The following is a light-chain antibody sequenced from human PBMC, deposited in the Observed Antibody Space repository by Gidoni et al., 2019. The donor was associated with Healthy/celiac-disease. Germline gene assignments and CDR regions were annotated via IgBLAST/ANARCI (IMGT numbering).Light chain of an antibody. V-gene: IGKV3-15*01. J-gene: IGKJ3*01. CDR1: QSVSSN. CDR2: GAS. CDR3: QQYNNWPPR. Sequence: DIVLPQSPATLSVSPGERATLSCRASQSVSSNLAWYQQKPGQAPRLLIYGASTMATGIPARFSGSGSGTEFTLTISSLQSEDFAVYYCQQYNNWPPRFGPGTKVDIK.